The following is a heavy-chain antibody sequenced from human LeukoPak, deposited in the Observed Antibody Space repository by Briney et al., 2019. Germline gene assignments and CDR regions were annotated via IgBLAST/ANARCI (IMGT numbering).Heavy chain of an antibody. D-gene: IGHD3-3*01. Sequence: HGESLKISCKGSGYSFTSYWIGWVRQMPGKGLEWMGIIYPGDSDTRYSPSFQGQVTISADKSISTAYLQWSSLKASDTAMYYCARAVRPTFWSGYKRDAFDIWGQGTMVTVSS. CDR2: IYPGDSDT. CDR1: GYSFTSYW. CDR3: ARAVRPTFWSGYKRDAFDI. J-gene: IGHJ3*02. V-gene: IGHV5-51*01.